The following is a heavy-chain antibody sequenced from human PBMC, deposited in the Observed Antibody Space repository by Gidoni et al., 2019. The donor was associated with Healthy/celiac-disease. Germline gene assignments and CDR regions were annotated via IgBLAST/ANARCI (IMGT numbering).Heavy chain of an antibody. J-gene: IGHJ4*02. CDR1: GYTFTSYA. V-gene: IGHV1-3*01. CDR2: INAGNGNT. Sequence: QVQLVQSGAEVKKPGASVTVSCKASGYTFTSYAMHWVRQAPGQRLEWMGWINAGNGNTKYSQKFQGRVTITRDTSASTAYMELSSLRSEDTAVYYCARSYYYGSGSLDYWGQGTLVTVSS. D-gene: IGHD3-10*01. CDR3: ARSYYYGSGSLDY.